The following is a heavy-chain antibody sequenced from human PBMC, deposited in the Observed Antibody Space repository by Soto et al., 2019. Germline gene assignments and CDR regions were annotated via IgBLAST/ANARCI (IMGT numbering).Heavy chain of an antibody. V-gene: IGHV1-69*02. Sequence: QVQLVQSGAEVKKPGSSVKVSCTASGGTFNFYSISWVRQAPGQGLEWVGRVIPMVGMSEYAQKFQGRVTITADKSTSTDYMNLRSLRSEDTAVYYCATNYGSGSAHFAYWGQGALGNVSS. CDR2: VIPMVGMS. J-gene: IGHJ4*02. CDR3: ATNYGSGSAHFAY. CDR1: GGTFNFYS. D-gene: IGHD3-10*01.